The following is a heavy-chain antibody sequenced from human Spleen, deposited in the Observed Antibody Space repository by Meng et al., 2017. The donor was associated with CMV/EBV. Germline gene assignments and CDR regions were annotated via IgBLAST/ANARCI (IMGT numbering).Heavy chain of an antibody. CDR1: GFTFSTYW. D-gene: IGHD2-2*01. J-gene: IGHJ4*02. Sequence: GESLKISCAASGFTFSTYWMTWVRQAPGKGLEWVANIKEDGSEKYYVDSVKGRFTISRDNAKNSLYLQMSSLRAEDTAVYYCAVCSDTNCLSRFDYWGQGTVVTVSS. CDR2: IKEDGSEK. V-gene: IGHV3-7*01. CDR3: AVCSDTNCLSRFDY.